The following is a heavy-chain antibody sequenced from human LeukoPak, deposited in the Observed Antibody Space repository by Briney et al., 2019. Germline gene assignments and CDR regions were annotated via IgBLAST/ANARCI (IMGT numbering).Heavy chain of an antibody. CDR3: ARLRSGYPLDY. V-gene: IGHV4-59*01. CDR2: IDYSGSS. J-gene: IGHJ4*02. CDR1: GGSISSYY. D-gene: IGHD5-12*01. Sequence: SETLSLTCTVSGGSISSYYWSWIRQPPGKGLEWIWYIDYSGSSNYNPSLKSRVTISVDTSKNPFSLKLSSVTAADTAVYYCARLRSGYPLDYWGQGTLVTVSS.